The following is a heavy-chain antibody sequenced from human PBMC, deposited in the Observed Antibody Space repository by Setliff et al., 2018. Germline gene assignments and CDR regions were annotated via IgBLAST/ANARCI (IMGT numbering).Heavy chain of an antibody. CDR2: ITSGSDRA. Sequence: HPGGSLRLSCEASGFTFTNYAMTWVRQAPGKGLEWVSAITSGSDRASYADSVRDRFTISRDNSKNTLYLQMSSLRVEDTAVYFCSNGMFYDFWNNYPYYYGMDVWGQGTTVTVSS. CDR1: GFTFTNYA. D-gene: IGHD3-3*01. CDR3: SNGMFYDFWNNYPYYYGMDV. V-gene: IGHV3-23*01. J-gene: IGHJ6*02.